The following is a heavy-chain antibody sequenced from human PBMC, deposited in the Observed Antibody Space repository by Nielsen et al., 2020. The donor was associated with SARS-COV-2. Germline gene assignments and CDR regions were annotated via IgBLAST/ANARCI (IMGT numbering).Heavy chain of an antibody. CDR3: ARAYSSSSHLYGMDV. J-gene: IGHJ6*02. D-gene: IGHD6-13*01. Sequence: GSLKISCAASGFTFSSYAMSWVRQAPGKGLEWVSVIYSGGSSTYYADSVKGRFTISRDNSKNTLYLQMNSLRAEDTAVYYCARAYSSSSHLYGMDVWGQGTTVTVSS. CDR1: GFTFSSYA. V-gene: IGHV3-23*03. CDR2: IYSGGSST.